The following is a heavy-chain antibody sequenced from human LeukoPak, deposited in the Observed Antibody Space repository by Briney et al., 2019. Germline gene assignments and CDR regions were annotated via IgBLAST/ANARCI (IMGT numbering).Heavy chain of an antibody. V-gene: IGHV1-2*02. CDR1: GYTFTAFY. J-gene: IGHJ3*02. CDR2: INPNSGIT. Sequence: ASVKVSCQASGYTFTAFYIHWVRQAPGQGLEWMGWINPNSGITGYAQKFQGRVTMTRDTSISTAYMELSRLRSDDTAVYYCARIRSGSYYSDAFDIWGQGTMVTVSS. D-gene: IGHD3-10*01. CDR3: ARIRSGSYYSDAFDI.